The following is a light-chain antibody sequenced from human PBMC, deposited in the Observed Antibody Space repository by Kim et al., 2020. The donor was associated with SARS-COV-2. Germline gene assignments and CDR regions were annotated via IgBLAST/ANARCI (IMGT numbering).Light chain of an antibody. CDR2: LNSDGSH. Sequence: QLVLTQSPSASPSLGASVKLTCTLSSGHSSYAIAWHQQQPEKGPRYLMNLNSDGSHRKGDGIPDRFSGSSSGAERYLTISSLQSEDEADYYCQTWDTGIRVFGGGTQLTVL. CDR1: SGHSSYA. CDR3: QTWDTGIRV. V-gene: IGLV4-69*01. J-gene: IGLJ3*02.